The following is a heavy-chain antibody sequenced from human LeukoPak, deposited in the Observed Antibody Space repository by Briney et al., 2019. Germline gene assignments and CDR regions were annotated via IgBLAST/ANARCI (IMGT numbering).Heavy chain of an antibody. Sequence: PGGSLRLSCAASGFTFSSYEMNWVRQAPGKGLEWVANIKEDGSEKDYVDSVKGRFTISRDNAKNSLYLQMNSLRAEDTAVYYCARDKFDVWGKGTTVTVSS. CDR3: ARDKFDV. V-gene: IGHV3-7*01. CDR1: GFTFSSYE. J-gene: IGHJ6*04. CDR2: IKEDGSEK.